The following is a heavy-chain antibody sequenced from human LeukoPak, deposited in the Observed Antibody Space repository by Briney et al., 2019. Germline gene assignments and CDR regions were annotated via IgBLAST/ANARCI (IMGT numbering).Heavy chain of an antibody. CDR2: INHSGST. V-gene: IGHV4-34*01. D-gene: IGHD6-6*01. J-gene: IGHJ5*02. Sequence: PSETLSLTCAVYGGSFSGYYWSWIRQPPGKGLEWIGEINHSGSTNYNPSLKSRVTISVDTSKNQFSLPLSSVTAANTAVYYCARRYSSSSFNWFEPWGQGTLVTVSS. CDR3: ARRYSSSSFNWFEP. CDR1: GGSFSGYY.